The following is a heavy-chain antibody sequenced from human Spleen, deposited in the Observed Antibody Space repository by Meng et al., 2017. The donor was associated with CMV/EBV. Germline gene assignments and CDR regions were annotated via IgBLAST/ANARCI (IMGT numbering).Heavy chain of an antibody. J-gene: IGHJ4*02. Sequence: GGSLRLSCAASGLTVSTNHMSWVRQAPGKGLEWVSLIHSGGSTHYADSVKGRFTLSRDNSNNTLYLQMNSLRAEDTAVYYCARVVGARHFDYWGQGTLVTVSS. CDR1: GLTVSTNH. V-gene: IGHV3-53*01. CDR3: ARVVGARHFDY. CDR2: IHSGGST. D-gene: IGHD1-26*01.